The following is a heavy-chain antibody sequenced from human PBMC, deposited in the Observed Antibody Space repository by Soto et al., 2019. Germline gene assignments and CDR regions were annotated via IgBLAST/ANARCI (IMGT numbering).Heavy chain of an antibody. CDR1: GGSISSYY. V-gene: IGHV4-59*08. Sequence: PSETLCLTCTVFGGSISSYYWGRIRQPPGKGLGGVGYVYYSGGTNYNPSLKSRATISVDTSKNEFSLRLSSVTAADTAVYYCARLNGYCVSTNCHGYYGMDVWGQGTTVTSP. CDR3: ARLNGYCVSTNCHGYYGMDV. D-gene: IGHD2-2*03. J-gene: IGHJ6*02. CDR2: VYYSGGT.